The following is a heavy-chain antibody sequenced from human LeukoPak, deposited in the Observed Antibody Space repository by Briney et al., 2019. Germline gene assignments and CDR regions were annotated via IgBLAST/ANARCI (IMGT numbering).Heavy chain of an antibody. CDR1: GGSFSGYY. CDR3: ARGPSFWLDY. J-gene: IGHJ4*02. D-gene: IGHD2/OR15-2a*01. CDR2: INHSGST. V-gene: IGHV4-34*01. Sequence: SETLSLTCAVYGGSFSGYYWSWIRQPPGKGLEWIGEINHSGSTNYNPSLKSRVTISVDTSKNQFSLKLSSVTAADTAVYYCARGPSFWLDYWGQGTLVTVSS.